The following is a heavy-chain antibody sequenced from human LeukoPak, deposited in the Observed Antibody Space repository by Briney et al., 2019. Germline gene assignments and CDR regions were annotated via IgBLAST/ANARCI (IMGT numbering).Heavy chain of an antibody. Sequence: GGSLRLSCAASGFTFSSYSMNWVRQAPGKGLEWVSAISGSGGSTYYADSVKGRFTISRDNSKNTLYLQMNSLRAEDTAVYYCAKYDDILTGYFDYWGQGTLVTVSS. CDR3: AKYDDILTGYFDY. CDR2: ISGSGGST. D-gene: IGHD3-9*01. V-gene: IGHV3-23*01. J-gene: IGHJ4*02. CDR1: GFTFSSYS.